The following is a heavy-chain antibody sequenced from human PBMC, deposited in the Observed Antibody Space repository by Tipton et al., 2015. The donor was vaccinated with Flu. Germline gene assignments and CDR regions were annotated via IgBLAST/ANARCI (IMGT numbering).Heavy chain of an antibody. V-gene: IGHV4-38-2*02. D-gene: IGHD3-22*01. CDR1: GYSISSGYY. Sequence: TLSLICTVSGYSISSGYYWGWIRQPPGKGLEWIGSIYHSGSTYYNPSLKSRVTISVDTSKNQFSLKLSSVTAADTAVYYCARALSGYYFYAFDIWGQGTMVTVSS. CDR2: IYHSGST. CDR3: ARALSGYYFYAFDI. J-gene: IGHJ3*02.